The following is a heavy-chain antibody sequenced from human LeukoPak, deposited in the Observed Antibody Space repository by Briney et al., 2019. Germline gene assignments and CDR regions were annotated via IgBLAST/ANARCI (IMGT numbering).Heavy chain of an antibody. Sequence: SETLSLTCTVSGGSISSGGYYWSWIRQHPGKGLEWIGYIYYSGSTYYNPSLKSRVTISVDTFKNQFSLKLSSVTAADTAVYYCARVRRYDSSGYNWGQGTLVTVSS. J-gene: IGHJ4*02. D-gene: IGHD3-22*01. CDR3: ARVRRYDSSGYN. CDR1: GGSISSGGYY. V-gene: IGHV4-31*03. CDR2: IYYSGST.